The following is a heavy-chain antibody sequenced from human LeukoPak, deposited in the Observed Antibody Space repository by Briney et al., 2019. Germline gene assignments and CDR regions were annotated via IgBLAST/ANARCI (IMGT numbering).Heavy chain of an antibody. D-gene: IGHD3-9*01. J-gene: IGHJ4*02. V-gene: IGHV3-7*01. CDR1: GFTFSSYF. CDR2: IKPDGTAT. CDR3: ARGLDYCFDS. Sequence: GGSLRLPCAASGFTFSSYFMNWVRQAPGQGLEWVANIKPDGTATHYVDSVKGRFTISRDNAKDSLFLQMTSLRAEDTALYYCARGLDYCFDSSGQGTLITVSS.